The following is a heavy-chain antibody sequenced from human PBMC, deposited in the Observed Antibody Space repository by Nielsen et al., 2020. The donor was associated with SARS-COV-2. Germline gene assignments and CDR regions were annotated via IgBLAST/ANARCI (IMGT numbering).Heavy chain of an antibody. CDR3: ARAAPGSSWYYYGMDV. V-gene: IGHV7-4-1*02. CDR2: INTNTGNP. D-gene: IGHD6-13*01. J-gene: IGHJ6*02. Sequence: ASVKVSCKASGYTFTSYPISWVRQAPGQGLEWMGWINTNTGNPTYAQGFTGRFVFSLDTSVSTAYLQISSLKAEDTAVYYCARAAPGSSWYYYGMDVWGQGTTVTVSS. CDR1: GYTFTSYP.